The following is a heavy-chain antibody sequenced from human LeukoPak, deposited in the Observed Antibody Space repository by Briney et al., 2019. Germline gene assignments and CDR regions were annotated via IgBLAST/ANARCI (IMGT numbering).Heavy chain of an antibody. Sequence: GGSLRLSCAASGFTVSSNYMSWVRQAPGKGLEWVTLISYDGSSQYYADSVKGRFTISRDNSKNTLYLQMNSLRAEDTAVYYCAKERRGFYMDAWGTGTTVTISS. CDR2: ISYDGSSQ. J-gene: IGHJ6*03. CDR3: AKERRGFYMDA. V-gene: IGHV3-30*18. CDR1: GFTVSSNY.